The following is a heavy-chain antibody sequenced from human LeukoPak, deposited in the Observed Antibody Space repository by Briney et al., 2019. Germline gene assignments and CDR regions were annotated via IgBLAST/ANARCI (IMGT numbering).Heavy chain of an antibody. CDR1: GFTFNIYP. CDR3: AKPRVVDRRGYFDY. V-gene: IGHV3-23*01. CDR2: IGTGGDT. Sequence: QAGDSLRLSCVASGFTFNIYPMTWVRQSPEKGLEWVSTIGTGGDTYYADSVKGRFTISRDDSKNTLYLQMHSLGAEDTAVYYCAKPRVVDRRGYFDYWGQGTLVTVSS. D-gene: IGHD2-15*01. J-gene: IGHJ4*02.